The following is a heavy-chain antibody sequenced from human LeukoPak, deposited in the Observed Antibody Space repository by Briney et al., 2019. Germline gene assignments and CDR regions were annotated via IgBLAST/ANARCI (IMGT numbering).Heavy chain of an antibody. Sequence: WASVKVSCKASGYTFTSYGISWVRQAPGQGLEWMVWISAYNGNTNYAQKLQGRVTMTTDTSTSTAYMELRSLRSDDTAVYYCAKREAAGEFDYWGQGTLVTVSS. V-gene: IGHV1-18*01. CDR2: ISAYNGNT. J-gene: IGHJ4*02. CDR1: GYTFTSYG. CDR3: AKREAAGEFDY. D-gene: IGHD3-16*01.